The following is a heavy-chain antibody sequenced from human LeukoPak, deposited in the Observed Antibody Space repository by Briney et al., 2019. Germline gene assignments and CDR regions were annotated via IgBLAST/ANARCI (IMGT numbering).Heavy chain of an antibody. V-gene: IGHV3-9*03. CDR2: ISWNSGTI. CDR3: AKGGGATNYYYMDV. J-gene: IGHJ6*03. CDR1: GFTFDDYA. Sequence: PGRSLRLSCAASGFTFDDYAMHWVRQAPGKGLEWVSGISWNSGTISYADSVKGRFTISRDNAKNSPYLQMNSLRAEDMALYYCAKGGGATNYYYMDVWGKGTTVTVSS. D-gene: IGHD5-24*01.